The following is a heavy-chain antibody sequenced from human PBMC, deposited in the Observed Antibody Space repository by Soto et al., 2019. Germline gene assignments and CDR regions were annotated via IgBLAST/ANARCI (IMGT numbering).Heavy chain of an antibody. CDR2: VFYSGTT. Sequence: QLQLQESGPGLVKPSETLSLTCSVSGGSINRSSYYWGWIRQPQGKGLEWIGSVFYSGTTYYTPSLKSRVTMSVDTSKNQLSLKLTSVTAADTAVYYCATTADHWGQGTLVTVSS. V-gene: IGHV4-39*01. D-gene: IGHD2-21*02. J-gene: IGHJ4*02. CDR1: GGSINRSSYY. CDR3: ATTADH.